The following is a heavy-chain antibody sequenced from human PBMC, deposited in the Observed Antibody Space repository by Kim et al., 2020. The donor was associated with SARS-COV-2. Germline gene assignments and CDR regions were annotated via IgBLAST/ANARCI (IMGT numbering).Heavy chain of an antibody. CDR2: IYYSGTT. CDR3: ARADSSGYSHFDY. J-gene: IGHJ4*02. D-gene: IGHD3-22*01. CDR1: GDSISSGGYY. V-gene: IGHV4-31*03. Sequence: SETLSLNCTVSGDSISSGGYYWSWLRQPPGKGLEWIGYIYYSGTTYYNPSLKSRLTISVDTSQSQFSLSLTSVTAADTAVYFCARADSSGYSHFDYWGQGTLVAVSS.